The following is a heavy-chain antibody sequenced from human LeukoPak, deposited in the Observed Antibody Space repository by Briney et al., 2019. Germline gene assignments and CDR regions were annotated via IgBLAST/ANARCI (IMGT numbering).Heavy chain of an antibody. CDR3: ARVIGYGWFDP. D-gene: IGHD5-12*01. CDR2: ISSSSSYI. Sequence: GGSLRLSCAASGFTFSSYSMNWVRQAPGKGLEWVSSISSSSSYIYYADSVKGRFTISRDNAKNSLYLQMNSLRAEDTAMYYCARVIGYGWFDPWGQGTLVTVSS. CDR1: GFTFSSYS. J-gene: IGHJ5*02. V-gene: IGHV3-21*01.